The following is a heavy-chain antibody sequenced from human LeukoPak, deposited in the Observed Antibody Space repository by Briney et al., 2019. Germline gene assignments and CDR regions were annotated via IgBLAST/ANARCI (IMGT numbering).Heavy chain of an antibody. Sequence: PSETLSLTCTVSGGSISSYYWSWIRQPPGKGLEWIGYIYYSGSTNYNPSLKSRVTISVDTSKNQFSLKLSSVTAADTAVYYCARFYYGSGYGMDVWGQGTTVTVSS. J-gene: IGHJ6*02. D-gene: IGHD3-10*01. CDR1: GGSISSYY. V-gene: IGHV4-59*01. CDR3: ARFYYGSGYGMDV. CDR2: IYYSGST.